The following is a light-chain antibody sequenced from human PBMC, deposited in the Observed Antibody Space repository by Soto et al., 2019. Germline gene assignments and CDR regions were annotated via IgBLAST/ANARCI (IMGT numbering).Light chain of an antibody. Sequence: QSVLTQPASASGSPGQSITISCTGTSSDVGGYNYVSWYQQHPGKAPKLMIYDVRNRPSGVSNRYSGSKSGNTASLTISGLQAEDEADYYCSSYTSSSKVFGGGTKLTVL. CDR3: SSYTSSSKV. V-gene: IGLV2-14*01. CDR2: DVR. CDR1: SSDVGGYNY. J-gene: IGLJ2*01.